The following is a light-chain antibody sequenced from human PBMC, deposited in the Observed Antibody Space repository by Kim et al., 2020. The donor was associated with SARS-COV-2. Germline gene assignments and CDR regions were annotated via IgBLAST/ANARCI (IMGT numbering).Light chain of an antibody. CDR2: YDD. CDR1: NMGSEN. V-gene: IGLV3-21*04. CDR3: QVWDRSSDQVL. Sequence: APGKTATITCGGNNMGSENVHWYQQQPGQAPVLVIHYDDGRPSGIPDRFSGYKSGNTATLTISRVEAGDEADYYCQVWDRSSDQVLFGGGTQLTVL. J-gene: IGLJ2*01.